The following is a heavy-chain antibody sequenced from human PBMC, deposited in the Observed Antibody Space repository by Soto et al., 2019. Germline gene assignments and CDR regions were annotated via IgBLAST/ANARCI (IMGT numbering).Heavy chain of an antibody. J-gene: IGHJ5*02. V-gene: IGHV4-59*01. CDR2: AYYSGDT. CDR3: ARDRSTYGGGGTGEVKENWFDP. CDR1: GGSISRYY. Sequence: WETLSLTCSVSGGSISRYYWSWIRQPPGKGLEWIGYAYYSGDTGYNPSLQSRVTMAVGTSKNQVSLKLTSVTAADTAVYYCARDRSTYGGGGTGEVKENWFDPWGQGALVTVSS. D-gene: IGHD2-8*01.